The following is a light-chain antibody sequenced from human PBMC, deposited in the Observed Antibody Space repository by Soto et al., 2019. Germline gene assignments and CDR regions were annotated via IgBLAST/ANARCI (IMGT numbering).Light chain of an antibody. CDR3: QQRSTWPLLFT. V-gene: IGKV3-11*01. J-gene: IGKJ3*01. Sequence: EIVLTQSPATLSLSPGERATLSCRASQSVSSSLAWYQQKPGQAPRLLIYDASNRASGVPARFSGSGSGTDFTLTISSLEPDDFAVYYCQQRSTWPLLFTFGPGTKVEIK. CDR1: QSVSSS. CDR2: DAS.